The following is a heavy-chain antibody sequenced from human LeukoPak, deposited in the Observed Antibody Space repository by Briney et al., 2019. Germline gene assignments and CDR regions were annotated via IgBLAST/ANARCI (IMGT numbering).Heavy chain of an antibody. D-gene: IGHD2-2*01. CDR3: AKDLGGSATTV. CDR1: GFTFEDHA. CDR2: ISWSGGRM. Sequence: GGSLRLSCAASGFTFEDHAMHWVRQAPGKGLEWVSSISWSGGRMGYADAVKGRFTISRDNAKNSLFLQMNSLRVEDTALYYCAKDLGGSATTVWGQGTLVTVSS. J-gene: IGHJ4*02. V-gene: IGHV3-9*01.